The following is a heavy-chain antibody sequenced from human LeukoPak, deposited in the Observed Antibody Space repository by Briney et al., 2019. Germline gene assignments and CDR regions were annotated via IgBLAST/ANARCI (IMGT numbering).Heavy chain of an antibody. Sequence: ASVKVSCKASGYTFTSYGIGWVRQAPGQGLEWMGWISAYNGNTNCAQKLQGRVTMTTDTSTSTAYMELRSLRSDDTAVYYCARRYSSGWYRYYFDYWGQGTLVTVSS. CDR3: ARRYSSGWYRYYFDY. V-gene: IGHV1-18*01. D-gene: IGHD6-19*01. J-gene: IGHJ4*02. CDR2: ISAYNGNT. CDR1: GYTFTSYG.